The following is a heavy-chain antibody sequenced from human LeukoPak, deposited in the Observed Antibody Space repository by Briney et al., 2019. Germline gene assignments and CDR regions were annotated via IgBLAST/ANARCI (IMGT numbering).Heavy chain of an antibody. CDR3: ARDGVGATPSEYFQH. Sequence: ASVKVSCKASGYTFTGYYMHWVRQAPGQGLEWMGWINPNSGGTSYAQKFQGRVTMTRDTSISTAYMELCRLRSDDTAVYYCARDGVGATPSEYFQHWGQGSLVTVSS. CDR2: INPNSGGT. J-gene: IGHJ1*01. CDR1: GYTFTGYY. V-gene: IGHV1-2*02. D-gene: IGHD1-26*01.